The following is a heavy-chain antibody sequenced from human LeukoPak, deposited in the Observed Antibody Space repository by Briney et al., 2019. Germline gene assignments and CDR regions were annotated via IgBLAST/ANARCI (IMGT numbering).Heavy chain of an antibody. D-gene: IGHD1-1*01. CDR1: GGSFSGYY. CDR2: IYYSGST. Sequence: SETLSLTCTVYGGSFSGYYWSWIRQPPGKGLEWIGSIYYSGSTYYNPSLKSRVTISVDTSKNQFSLKLSSVTAADTAVYYCARDRAGTILWGQGTLVTVSS. CDR3: ARDRAGTIL. V-gene: IGHV4-34*01. J-gene: IGHJ4*02.